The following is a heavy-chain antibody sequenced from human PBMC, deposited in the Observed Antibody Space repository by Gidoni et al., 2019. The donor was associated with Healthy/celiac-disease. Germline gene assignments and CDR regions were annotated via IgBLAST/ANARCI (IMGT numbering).Heavy chain of an antibody. V-gene: IGHV1-46*01. CDR2: INPSGGST. D-gene: IGHD3-10*01. CDR1: GYTLPSYY. J-gene: IGHJ4*02. CDR3: ARDNYYADY. Sequence: QVQLVQSGAVVKTPGASVKVSCTAAGYTLPSYYIHWVRQAPGQGLEWMGIINPSGGSTSYAQKFQGRVTMTKDTSTSTVYMELSSLRSEDTAVYYCARDNYYADYWGQGTLVTVSS.